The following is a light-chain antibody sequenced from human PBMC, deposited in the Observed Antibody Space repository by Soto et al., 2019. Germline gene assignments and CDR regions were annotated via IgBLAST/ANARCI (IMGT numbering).Light chain of an antibody. CDR1: SSNIGAVYD. CDR2: GNS. CDR3: QSYDSSLSGSI. V-gene: IGLV1-40*01. J-gene: IGLJ2*01. Sequence: QSVLTQPPSVSGAPGQRVTISCTGSSSNIGAVYDVHWYKQLPGTAPKLPIYGNSNRPSGVPDRFSGSKSGTSASLAITGLQAEDEADYYCQSYDSSLSGSIFGGGTKLTVL.